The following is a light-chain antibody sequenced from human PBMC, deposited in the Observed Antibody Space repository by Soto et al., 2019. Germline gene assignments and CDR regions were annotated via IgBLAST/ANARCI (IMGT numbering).Light chain of an antibody. CDR3: TSCITANTRCV. CDR1: SSDIGRYNH. Sequence: QSVLTQPASVSGSPGQSITISCTGTSSDIGRYNHVSWFQQHPGKVPKLVIFEVNYRPSGVSDRFSGSKSGNTASLTITGLQAEDEADYYCTSCITANTRCVFGSGTQ. CDR2: EVN. J-gene: IGLJ1*01. V-gene: IGLV2-14*01.